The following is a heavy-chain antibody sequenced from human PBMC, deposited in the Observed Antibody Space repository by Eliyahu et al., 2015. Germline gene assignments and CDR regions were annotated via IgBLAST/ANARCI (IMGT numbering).Heavy chain of an antibody. Sequence: EVQLVESGGGLVQPGGSLRLSCAASGFTFSSYAMNWVRQAPGKGLEWVSYISGNSRTLYYADSVKDRFTISRDSAKNSLYLHMYSLRAEDTGLYYCAASEYEHFDYWGQGTLLTVSS. CDR2: ISGNSRTL. V-gene: IGHV3-48*01. J-gene: IGHJ4*02. D-gene: IGHD2-2*01. CDR3: AASEYEHFDY. CDR1: GFTFSSYA.